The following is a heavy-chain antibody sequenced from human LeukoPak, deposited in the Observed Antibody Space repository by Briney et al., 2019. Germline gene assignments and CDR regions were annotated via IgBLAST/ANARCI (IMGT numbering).Heavy chain of an antibody. D-gene: IGHD3-10*01. CDR1: GFTFSNAW. J-gene: IGHJ4*02. CDR3: TTVRFGENKLDF. CDR2: IKSKTDSGTT. Sequence: GGSLRLSCAASGFTFSNAWMSWVRQAPGKGLEWVGRIKSKTDSGTTDYGAPVKGRFTISRDDSKNTLYLQMNSLKTEDTAVYYCTTVRFGENKLDFWGQGTLVTVSS. V-gene: IGHV3-15*01.